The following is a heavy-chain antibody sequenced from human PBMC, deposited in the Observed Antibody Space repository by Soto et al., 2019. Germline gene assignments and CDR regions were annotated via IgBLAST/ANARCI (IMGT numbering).Heavy chain of an antibody. CDR1: GYAFTTYG. V-gene: IGHV1-18*01. CDR2: ISAHNGNT. J-gene: IGHJ4*02. D-gene: IGHD1-1*01. Sequence: QVHLVQSGAEVKKPGASVKVSCQGSGYAFTTYGITWVRQAPGQGLEWMGWISAHNGNTNYAQKLQGRVTVTRDTSTSTAYMELRSLRYYDTAVYYCERGRYGDYWGQGALVTVSS. CDR3: ERGRYGDY.